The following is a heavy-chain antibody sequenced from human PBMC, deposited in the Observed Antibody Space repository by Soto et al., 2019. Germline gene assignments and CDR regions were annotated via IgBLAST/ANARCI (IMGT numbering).Heavy chain of an antibody. J-gene: IGHJ4*02. CDR3: ARGGMYYYDSSGYYSRYFDY. D-gene: IGHD3-22*01. CDR2: IYHRGST. Sequence: QLQLQESGSGLVKPSQTLSLTCAVSGGSISSGGYSWSWIRQPPGKGLEWIGYIYHRGSTYYNPSLKSRVTISVDRSKNQFSLKLSSVTAADTAVYYCARGGMYYYDSSGYYSRYFDYWGQGTLVTVSS. CDR1: GGSISSGGYS. V-gene: IGHV4-30-2*01.